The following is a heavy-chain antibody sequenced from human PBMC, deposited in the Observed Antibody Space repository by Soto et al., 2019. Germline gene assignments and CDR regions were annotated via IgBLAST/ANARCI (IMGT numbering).Heavy chain of an antibody. CDR2: MNPNSGDT. J-gene: IGHJ4*02. Sequence: QVQLVQSGAEGKKPGASVMVSCKASGYTFNSFDINWVRQATGQGLEWMGWMNPNSGDTGYAQKFQGRVTMTRNTSISTAYMELKSLRFEDTAVYYCARGVYGGGRVSDYWGQGTLVTVSS. D-gene: IGHD3-16*01. CDR1: GYTFNSFD. CDR3: ARGVYGGGRVSDY. V-gene: IGHV1-8*01.